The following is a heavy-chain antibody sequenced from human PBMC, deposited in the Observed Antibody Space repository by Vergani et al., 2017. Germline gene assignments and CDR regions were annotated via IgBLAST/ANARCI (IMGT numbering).Heavy chain of an antibody. D-gene: IGHD2-15*01. V-gene: IGHV4-38-2*01. J-gene: IGHJ5*02. CDR1: GYSISSGYY. Sequence: QVQLQESGPGLVKPSETLSLTCAVSGYSISSGYYWGWIRQPPGKGLEWIGSIYHSGSTYYNPSLKSRVTLSVDTSKDQFSLKLSSVTAADKAVYYWARRGGGSGPYLLGFGPWGQGTLVTVSS. CDR2: IYHSGST. CDR3: ARRGGGSGPYLLGFGP.